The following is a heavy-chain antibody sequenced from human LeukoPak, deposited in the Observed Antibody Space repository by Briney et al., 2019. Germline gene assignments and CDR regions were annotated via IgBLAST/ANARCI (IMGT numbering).Heavy chain of an antibody. CDR3: AKTTTVLTWFDP. J-gene: IGHJ5*02. V-gene: IGHV3-23*01. Sequence: GGSLRLSCAASGFTFSSYAMSWVRQAPGKGLEWVSAISGSGGSTYYADSVRGRFTISRDNSKNTLYLQMNSLRAEDTAVYYCAKTTTVLTWFDPWGQGTLVTVSS. CDR1: GFTFSSYA. D-gene: IGHD4-23*01. CDR2: ISGSGGST.